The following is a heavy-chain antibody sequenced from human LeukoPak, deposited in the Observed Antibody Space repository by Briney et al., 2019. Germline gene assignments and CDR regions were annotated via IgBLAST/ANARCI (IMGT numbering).Heavy chain of an antibody. CDR1: GGSFSGYH. Sequence: SETLSLTCAVYGGSFSGYHWSWIRQPPGKGLEWIGEINHSGSTNYHPSLKSRVTISVDTSKNQFSLKLSSVTAADTAVYYCARPLCGGDCYSGGAAFDIWGQGTMVAVSS. CDR3: ARPLCGGDCYSGGAAFDI. D-gene: IGHD2-21*02. CDR2: INHSGST. J-gene: IGHJ3*02. V-gene: IGHV4-34*01.